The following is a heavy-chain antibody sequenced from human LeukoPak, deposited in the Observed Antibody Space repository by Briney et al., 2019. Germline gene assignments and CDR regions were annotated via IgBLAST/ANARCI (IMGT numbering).Heavy chain of an antibody. Sequence: PGGSLRLSCAASGFTFRSNSMSWVRQAPGKGLEWVSSISYTGTYIYYADSVKGRFTISRDNAQNSLYLQMNSLRAEDTAIYYCVRDRGTYRPIDYWGQGTLVTVSS. CDR1: GFTFRSNS. D-gene: IGHD1-26*01. CDR3: VRDRGTYRPIDY. J-gene: IGHJ4*02. V-gene: IGHV3-21*04. CDR2: ISYTGTYI.